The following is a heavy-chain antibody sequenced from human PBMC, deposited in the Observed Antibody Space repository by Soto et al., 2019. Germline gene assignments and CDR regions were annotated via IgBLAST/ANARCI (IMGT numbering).Heavy chain of an antibody. Sequence: EVRLLESGGGLVEPGGSLRLSCAASGFTFSTYAMSWVRQAPGKGLEWVSVIGEGGFSTHYAASVKGRFTISRDNSKNMLYLQMNSLRSDDTAVYYCARDSITRVSSDVPGMDVWGQGTTVTVSS. CDR3: ARDSITRVSSDVPGMDV. CDR2: IGEGGFST. D-gene: IGHD3-16*01. J-gene: IGHJ6*02. V-gene: IGHV3-23*01. CDR1: GFTFSTYA.